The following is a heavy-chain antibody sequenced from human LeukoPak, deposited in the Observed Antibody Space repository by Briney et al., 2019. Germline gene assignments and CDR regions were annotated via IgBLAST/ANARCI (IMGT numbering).Heavy chain of an antibody. V-gene: IGHV3-48*04. CDR2: ISSSSSTI. J-gene: IGHJ4*02. CDR1: GFTFSSYN. D-gene: IGHD3-9*01. CDR3: ARGDFDWLLTAFDY. Sequence: GGSLRLSCAASGFTFSSYNMNWVRQAPGKGLEWISYISSSSSTIYYADSVKGRFTTSRDNAKNSLYLQMNSLRAEDTAVYYCARGDFDWLLTAFDYWGQGTLVTVSS.